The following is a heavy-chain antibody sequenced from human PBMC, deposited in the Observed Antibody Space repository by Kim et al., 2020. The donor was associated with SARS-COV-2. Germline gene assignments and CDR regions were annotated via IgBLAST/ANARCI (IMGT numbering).Heavy chain of an antibody. CDR2: IKQDGSEK. CDR3: ARDWVGHCTGATCYGALDF. Sequence: GGSLRLSCAASGFTFSSYWMSWVRQAPGKGLEWVANIKQDGSEKYYVDSVKGRFTISRDNAKNSLYLQIYSLRAEDTAVYYCARDWVGHCTGATCYGALDFWGQGTLVTVSS. D-gene: IGHD2-15*01. CDR1: GFTFSSYW. J-gene: IGHJ4*02. V-gene: IGHV3-7*01.